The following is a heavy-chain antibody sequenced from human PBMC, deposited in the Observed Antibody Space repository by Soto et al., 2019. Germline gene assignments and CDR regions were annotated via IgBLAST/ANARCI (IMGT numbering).Heavy chain of an antibody. Sequence: QVQLVQSGAEVKKPGASVNISCKASGYTFTNYGVSWVRQAPGQGLEWMGWISAYSGLTHYPQHLQGRVTMTTDTSTTTAYLELGSLTSDDTAVYYCARRTPYASGSYLAGDFWGQGTLITVSS. CDR1: GYTFTNYG. CDR2: ISAYSGLT. D-gene: IGHD3-10*01. CDR3: ARRTPYASGSYLAGDF. V-gene: IGHV1-18*04. J-gene: IGHJ4*02.